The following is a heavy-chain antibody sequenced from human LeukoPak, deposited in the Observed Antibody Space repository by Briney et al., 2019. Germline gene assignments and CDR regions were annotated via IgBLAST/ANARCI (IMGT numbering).Heavy chain of an antibody. Sequence: GASLRLSCAASGFTFSSYAMSWVRQAPGKGLEWVSAISGSGGSTYYADSVKGRFTISRDNSKNTLYLQMNSLRAEDAAVYYCANDLREGFDYWGQGTLVTVSS. CDR2: ISGSGGST. V-gene: IGHV3-23*01. CDR1: GFTFSSYA. CDR3: ANDLREGFDY. J-gene: IGHJ4*02.